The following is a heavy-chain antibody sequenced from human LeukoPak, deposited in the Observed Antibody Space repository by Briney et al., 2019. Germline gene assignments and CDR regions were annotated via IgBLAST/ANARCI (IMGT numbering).Heavy chain of an antibody. V-gene: IGHV4-34*01. J-gene: IGHJ4*02. CDR1: GGSFSGYY. CDR3: ARGRLPDY. CDR2: INHSGST. Sequence: SETLSLTCAVYGGSFSGYYWSWIRQPPGKGLEWIGEINHSGSTNYNPSLKSRVTISVDTSKNQFSLKLSSVTAADTAVYYCARGRLPDYWGQGTLVTVSS. D-gene: IGHD4-11*01.